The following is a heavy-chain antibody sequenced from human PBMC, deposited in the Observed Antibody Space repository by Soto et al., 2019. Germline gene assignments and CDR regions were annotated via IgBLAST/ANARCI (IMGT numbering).Heavy chain of an antibody. CDR2: IKNKIAGGTT. Sequence: EVQLVESGGDLVKPGGSLRLSCAASGFTFSNTWMNWVRQAPGKGLEWVGLIKNKIAGGTTDYAAPVKGRFTISRDDSMNMLYLQMNSLKTEDTAVYYFTTGYGNPGWDGYWGQGTLVTVSS. J-gene: IGHJ4*02. CDR3: TTGYGNPGWDGY. CDR1: GFTFSNTW. D-gene: IGHD5-18*01. V-gene: IGHV3-15*07.